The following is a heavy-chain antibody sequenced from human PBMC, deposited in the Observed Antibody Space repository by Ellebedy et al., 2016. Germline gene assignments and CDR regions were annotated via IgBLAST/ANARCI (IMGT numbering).Heavy chain of an antibody. CDR3: ARGGSGWRSFDY. Sequence: GESLKISCTASGFTFGDYAMSWFRQAPGKGLEWVGFIRSKAYGGTTEYAASVKGRFTISRDESMNSLHLQMNSLTTEDTAVYYCARGGSGWRSFDYWGQGTQVTVSS. CDR2: IRSKAYGGTT. CDR1: GFTFGDYA. D-gene: IGHD6-19*01. J-gene: IGHJ4*02. V-gene: IGHV3-49*03.